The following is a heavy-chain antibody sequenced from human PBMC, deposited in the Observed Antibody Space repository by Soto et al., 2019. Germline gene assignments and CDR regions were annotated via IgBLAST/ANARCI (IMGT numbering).Heavy chain of an antibody. Sequence: LLVESGGGFVQPGGSLRLSCVASGFTFSHAWMDWVRQAPGKGLEWVGRIKSISDGETTNYAASVAGRFTISRDDSKNTLFLHVNSLKTEDTGVYYCIRRIAVAGTYYFDYWGQGTLVTVSS. CDR1: GFTFSHAW. V-gene: IGHV3-15*07. D-gene: IGHD6-19*01. J-gene: IGHJ4*02. CDR3: IRRIAVAGTYYFDY. CDR2: IKSISDGETT.